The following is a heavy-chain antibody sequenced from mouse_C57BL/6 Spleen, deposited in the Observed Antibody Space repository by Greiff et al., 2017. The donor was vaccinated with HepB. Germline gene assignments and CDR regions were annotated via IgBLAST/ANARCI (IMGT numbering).Heavy chain of an antibody. CDR3: ASGYVSYAMDY. J-gene: IGHJ4*01. CDR2: ISYSGST. Sequence: ESGPGMVKPSQSLSLTCTVTGYSITSGYDWHWIRHFPGNKLEWMGYISYSGSTNYNPSLKSRISITHDTSKNHFFLKLNSVTTEDTATYYCASGYVSYAMDYWGQGTSVTVSS. CDR1: GYSITSGYD. D-gene: IGHD2-2*01. V-gene: IGHV3-1*01.